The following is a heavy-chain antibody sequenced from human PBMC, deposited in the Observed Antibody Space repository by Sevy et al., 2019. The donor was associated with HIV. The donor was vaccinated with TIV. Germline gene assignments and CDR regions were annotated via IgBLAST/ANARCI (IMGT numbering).Heavy chain of an antibody. CDR1: GFTFSSYW. J-gene: IGHJ6*02. CDR3: AREDRGIFGDHYYYGMDV. Sequence: GGSLTLSCAASGFTFSSYWMSWVRQAPGKGLEWVANIKQDGSEKYYVDSVKGRFTISRDNAKNSLYLQMNSLRAEDTAVYYCAREDRGIFGDHYYYGMDVWGQGTTVTVSS. CDR2: IKQDGSEK. D-gene: IGHD3-3*01. V-gene: IGHV3-7*03.